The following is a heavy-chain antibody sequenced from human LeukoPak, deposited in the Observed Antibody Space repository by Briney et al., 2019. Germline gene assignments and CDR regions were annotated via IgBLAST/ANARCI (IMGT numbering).Heavy chain of an antibody. Sequence: ASVKVSCKASGYTFTSYDINWVRQATGQGLEWMGWMNPNSGNTGYAQKFQGRVTMTRNTSISTAYMELSSLRSEDTAVYYCARIYDISTQNRAYFGYWGQGTLVTVSS. D-gene: IGHD3-9*01. CDR3: ARIYDISTQNRAYFGY. CDR2: MNPNSGNT. V-gene: IGHV1-8*01. J-gene: IGHJ4*02. CDR1: GYTFTSYD.